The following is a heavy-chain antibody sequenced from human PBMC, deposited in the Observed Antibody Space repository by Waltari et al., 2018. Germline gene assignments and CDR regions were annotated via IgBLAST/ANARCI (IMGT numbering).Heavy chain of an antibody. CDR3: AKGQTARFLRYGMDV. D-gene: IGHD2-21*02. Sequence: EVQLLESGGGLVQPGGSLRLSCAASGFTFSSYAMSWVRQAPGKGLEWFSAISGSGGSTYYANSVKGRFTISRDNSKNTLYLQMNSLRAEDTAVYYCAKGQTARFLRYGMDVWGQGTTVTVSS. V-gene: IGHV3-23*01. CDR1: GFTFSSYA. J-gene: IGHJ6*02. CDR2: ISGSGGST.